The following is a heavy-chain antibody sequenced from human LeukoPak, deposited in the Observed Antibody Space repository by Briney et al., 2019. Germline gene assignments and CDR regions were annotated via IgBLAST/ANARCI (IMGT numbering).Heavy chain of an antibody. J-gene: IGHJ6*02. CDR2: IVVGSGNT. CDR3: AADTVAGTSFDYYYGMDV. D-gene: IGHD6-19*01. CDR1: GFTFTSSA. Sequence: SVKDSCKASGFTFTSSAMQGVRQARGQRLEWIGCIVVGSGNTNYAQKFQERVTTTRDISTSTTYMELSSLRSEDTAVYYCAADTVAGTSFDYYYGMDVWGQGTTVTVSS. V-gene: IGHV1-58*02.